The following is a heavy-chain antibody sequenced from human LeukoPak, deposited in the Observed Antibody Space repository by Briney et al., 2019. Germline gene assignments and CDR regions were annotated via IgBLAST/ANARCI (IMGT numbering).Heavy chain of an antibody. Sequence: GGSLRLSCAASGFTFSSHAMHWVRQAPGKGLEWVAVISYDGSNKYYADSVKGRFTTSRDNSKNTLFLQMNSLRAKDTAIYYCAKYGPQDSGSSHFDYWGQGALVTVSS. J-gene: IGHJ4*02. D-gene: IGHD1-26*01. V-gene: IGHV3-30-3*02. CDR2: ISYDGSNK. CDR1: GFTFSSHA. CDR3: AKYGPQDSGSSHFDY.